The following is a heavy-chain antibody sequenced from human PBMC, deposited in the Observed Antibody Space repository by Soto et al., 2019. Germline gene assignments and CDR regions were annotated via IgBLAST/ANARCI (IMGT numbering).Heavy chain of an antibody. D-gene: IGHD2-15*01. CDR1: GFIFNEYG. CDR2: IWYDGSNK. V-gene: IGHV3-33*01. J-gene: IGHJ4*02. CDR3: ARWGCSGSNCNLNQRSFDL. Sequence: QVQLVESGGGVVQPGRSLRLSCAASGFIFNEYGMHWVRQAPGKGLEWVAVIWYDGSNKYYADSVKGRFTFSRDNSKNTISLQVNSLGVEDTATYYCARWGCSGSNCNLNQRSFDLWGQGALVTVSS.